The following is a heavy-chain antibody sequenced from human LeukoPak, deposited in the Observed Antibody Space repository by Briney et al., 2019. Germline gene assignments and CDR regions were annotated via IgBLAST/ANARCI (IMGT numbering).Heavy chain of an antibody. V-gene: IGHV3-23*01. D-gene: IGHD5-18*01. CDR1: GFTFSSYA. J-gene: IGHJ6*02. CDR3: AKVRYAAMVNRYYYYGMDV. Sequence: PGGSLRLSCAASGFTFSSYAMSWVRQAPGKGLEWVSAISGSGGSTYYADSVKGRFTISRDNSKNTLYLQMNSLRAEDTAVYYCAKVRYAAMVNRYYYYGMDVWGQGTTVTVSS. CDR2: ISGSGGST.